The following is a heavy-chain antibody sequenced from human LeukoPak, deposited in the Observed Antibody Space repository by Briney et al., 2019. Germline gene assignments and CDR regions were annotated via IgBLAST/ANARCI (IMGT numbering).Heavy chain of an antibody. CDR1: GFTFSSYS. Sequence: GGSLRLSCAASGFTFSSYSMNWVRQAPGKGLEWVSSISSSSSYIYYADSVKGRFTISRDNAKNSLYLQMNSLRAEDTAVYYCARDPGGDYVYYYGMDVWGQGTTVTVSS. V-gene: IGHV3-21*01. CDR2: ISSSSSYI. CDR3: ARDPGGDYVYYYGMDV. J-gene: IGHJ6*02. D-gene: IGHD4-17*01.